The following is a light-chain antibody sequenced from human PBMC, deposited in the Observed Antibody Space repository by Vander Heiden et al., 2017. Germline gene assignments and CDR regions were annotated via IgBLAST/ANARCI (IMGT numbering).Light chain of an antibody. Sequence: DIQMTHSPSSLSASVGDRVTITCQASQSIDKNLDWYQQKPGKAPKVLISMASSLQSGVPARFSGSGSGTDFTLTISSLQAEDFATYYCQQSYSTPPWTFGQGTKVE. J-gene: IGKJ1*01. CDR2: MAS. CDR3: QQSYSTPPWT. V-gene: IGKV1-39*01. CDR1: QSIDKN.